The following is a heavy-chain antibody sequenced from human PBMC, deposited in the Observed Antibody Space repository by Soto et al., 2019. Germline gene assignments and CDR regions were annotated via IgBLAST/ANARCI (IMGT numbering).Heavy chain of an antibody. CDR2: IIPVFQTA. V-gene: IGHV1-69*13. D-gene: IGHD3-22*01. CDR1: GGLFSSSP. J-gene: IGHJ4*02. Sequence: SVKVSCKASGGLFSSSPISWVRQVPGQGLEWMGGIIPVFQTAYYTQRFQGRVTITADESTNTAYMELSSLRSEDTAIYYCARGGSGYTWFNEFWGQGTLVTVSS. CDR3: ARGGSGYTWFNEF.